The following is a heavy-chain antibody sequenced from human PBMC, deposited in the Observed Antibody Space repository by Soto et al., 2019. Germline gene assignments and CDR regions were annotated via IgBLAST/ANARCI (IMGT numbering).Heavy chain of an antibody. Sequence: SVKVSCKASGGTFSSYAISWVRQAPGQGIEWMGGIIPIFGTANYAQKFQGRVTITADESTSTAYMELSSLRSEDTAVYYCARNYGSGSYYPYYYYGMDVWGQGTTVTVSS. J-gene: IGHJ6*02. D-gene: IGHD3-10*01. CDR1: GGTFSSYA. V-gene: IGHV1-69*13. CDR2: IIPIFGTA. CDR3: ARNYGSGSYYPYYYYGMDV.